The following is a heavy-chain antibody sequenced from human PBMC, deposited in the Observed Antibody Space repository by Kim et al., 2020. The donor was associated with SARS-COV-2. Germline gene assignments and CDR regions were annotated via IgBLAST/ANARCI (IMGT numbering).Heavy chain of an antibody. D-gene: IGHD3-10*01. V-gene: IGHV3-33*05. CDR3: ARALSEYYGSGIDY. J-gene: IGHJ4*02. CDR1: GFTFSSYG. Sequence: GGSLRLSCAASGFTFSSYGMHWVRQAPGKGLEWVAVISYDGSNKYYADSVKGRFTISRDNSKNTLYLQMNSLRAEDTAVYYCARALSEYYGSGIDYWGQG. CDR2: ISYDGSNK.